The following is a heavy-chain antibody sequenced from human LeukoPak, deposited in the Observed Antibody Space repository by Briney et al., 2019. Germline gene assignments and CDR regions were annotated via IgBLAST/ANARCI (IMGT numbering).Heavy chain of an antibody. CDR1: GFTFSSYG. J-gene: IGHJ6*03. V-gene: IGHV3-23*01. D-gene: IGHD5-18*01. CDR3: AKGGYSSGRYFYYYMDV. CDR2: ISGSGGST. Sequence: GGSLRLSCAASGFTFSSYGMSWVRQALGKGLEWVSAISGSGGSTYYADSVKGRFTISRDNSKNTVYLQMNNLRAEDTAVYYCAKGGYSSGRYFYYYMDVWGEGTTVTVSS.